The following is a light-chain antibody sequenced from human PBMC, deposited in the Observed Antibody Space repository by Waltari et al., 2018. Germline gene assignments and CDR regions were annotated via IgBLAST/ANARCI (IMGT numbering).Light chain of an antibody. V-gene: IGKV1-5*03. CDR2: KAS. CDR1: QSIGSW. CDR3: QQYNSYSPWA. J-gene: IGKJ1*01. Sequence: DIQMTQSPSTLSASVGDRVTITCRASQSIGSWLAWYQQKPGKAPKLLIYKASSLESGVPSRFIGSGSGTEFTLTISSLQSDDFATYYCQQYNSYSPWAFGQGTKVDIK.